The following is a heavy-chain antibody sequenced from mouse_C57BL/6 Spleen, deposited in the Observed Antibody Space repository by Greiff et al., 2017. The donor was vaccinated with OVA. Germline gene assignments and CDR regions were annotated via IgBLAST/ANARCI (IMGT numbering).Heavy chain of an antibody. J-gene: IGHJ2*01. D-gene: IGHD2-3*01. CDR2: IWSDGST. CDR3: ARQNYDGYYYFDY. CDR1: GFSLTSYG. Sequence: QVQLQQSGPGLVAPSQRLSITCTVSGFSLTSYGVHWVRQPPGKGLEWLVVIWSDGSTTYNSALKSRLSISKDNSKSQVFLKMNSLQTDDTAMYYCARQNYDGYYYFDYWGQGTTLTVSS. V-gene: IGHV2-6-1*01.